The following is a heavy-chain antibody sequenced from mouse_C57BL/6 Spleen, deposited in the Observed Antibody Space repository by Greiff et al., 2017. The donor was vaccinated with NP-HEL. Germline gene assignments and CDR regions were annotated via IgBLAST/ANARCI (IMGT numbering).Heavy chain of an antibody. V-gene: IGHV1-61*01. CDR2: IYPSDSET. CDR1: GYTFTSYW. Sequence: QVQLQQPGAELVRPGSSVKLSCKASGYTFTSYWMDWVKQRPGQGLEWIGNIYPSDSETHYNQKFKDKATLTVDKSSSTAYMQLSSLTSEDSAVYYCARSTMVTGFDYWGQGTTLTVSS. CDR3: ARSTMVTGFDY. J-gene: IGHJ2*01. D-gene: IGHD2-2*01.